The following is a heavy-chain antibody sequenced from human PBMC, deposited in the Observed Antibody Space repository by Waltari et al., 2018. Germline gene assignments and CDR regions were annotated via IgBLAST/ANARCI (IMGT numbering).Heavy chain of an antibody. Sequence: QVQLQESGPGLVKPSETLSLTCTVSGGSISSYYWSWIRQPPGKGLEWVGYIYHSGSTNYNPSLKSPLSIAVDTSKNQFHLKLSSVTAADTAVYYGARGGWHYFDYWGQGTLATVSS. CDR2: IYHSGST. CDR3: ARGGWHYFDY. D-gene: IGHD3-22*01. CDR1: GGSISSYY. V-gene: IGHV4-59*01. J-gene: IGHJ4*02.